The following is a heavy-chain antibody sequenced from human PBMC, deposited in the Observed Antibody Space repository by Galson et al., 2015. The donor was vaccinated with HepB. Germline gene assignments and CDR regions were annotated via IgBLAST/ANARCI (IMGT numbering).Heavy chain of an antibody. Sequence: SLSLSCAASGSTFSRSWMHWVRQAPGTGLVWVSRMNSDGRSTSYADSVKGRFTISIDNAKNTMYLQMNSLRAEDTAVYYCARDQVLWFGSDEGGMDVWGQGTTVTVSS. CDR1: GSTFSRSW. CDR3: ARDQVLWFGSDEGGMDV. CDR2: MNSDGRST. D-gene: IGHD3-10*01. J-gene: IGHJ6*02. V-gene: IGHV3-74*01.